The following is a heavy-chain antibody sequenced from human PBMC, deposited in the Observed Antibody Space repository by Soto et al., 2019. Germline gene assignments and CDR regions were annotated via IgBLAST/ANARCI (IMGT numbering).Heavy chain of an antibody. CDR3: ARDPCFSCGRTPCLDY. Sequence: QVQLVESGGGVVQPGRSLRLSCAASGFTVSNTGMHWVRQAPGKGLEWVAVIWYDGNTKYYAGSVQGRFTISRDNSMTTLYLQMNSLKAEKTAVYYCARDPCFSCGRTPCLDYWGQGTLVTVSS. J-gene: IGHJ4*02. CDR1: GFTVSNTG. CDR2: IWYDGNTK. D-gene: IGHD2-21*01. V-gene: IGHV3-33*01.